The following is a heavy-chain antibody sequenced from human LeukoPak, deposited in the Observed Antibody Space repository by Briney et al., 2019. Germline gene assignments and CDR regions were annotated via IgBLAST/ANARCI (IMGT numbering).Heavy chain of an antibody. V-gene: IGHV3-7*01. J-gene: IGHJ4*02. D-gene: IGHD1-26*01. CDR1: GFTFTTYW. Sequence: GGSLRLSCAASGFTFTTYWMSWMRQAPGKGLQWVVNIKYDGSEQYYVDSVKGRFTISRDNAKNSLFLQMNSLGVEDTAVYYCKSGGAAPGSFDYWGQGALVTVSS. CDR2: IKYDGSEQ. CDR3: KSGGAAPGSFDY.